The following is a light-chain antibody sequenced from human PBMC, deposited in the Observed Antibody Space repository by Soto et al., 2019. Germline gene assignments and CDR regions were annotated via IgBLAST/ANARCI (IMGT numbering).Light chain of an antibody. CDR3: AAWDDSLSGVL. J-gene: IGLJ2*01. Sequence: QSVLTQPPSASGAPGQRVTIFCSGSSSNIGSNYVYWYQQLPGTAPKLLIYRNNQRPSGVPDRFSGSKSGTSVSLAISGLRSEDEADYYCAAWDDSLSGVLFGGGTKLTVL. CDR2: RNN. CDR1: SSNIGSNY. V-gene: IGLV1-47*01.